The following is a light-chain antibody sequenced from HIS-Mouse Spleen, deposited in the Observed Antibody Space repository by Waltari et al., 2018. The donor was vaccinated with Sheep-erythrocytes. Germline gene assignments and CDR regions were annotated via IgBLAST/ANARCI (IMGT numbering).Light chain of an antibody. CDR3: QAWDSSTAWV. V-gene: IGLV2-11*01. J-gene: IGLJ3*02. CDR1: SSDVGGYNY. Sequence: QSALTQPRSVSGSLGQSVTISCTGTSSDVGGYNYVSWYQQHPGKAPKLMIYDVSKRPSGIPERFSGSNSGNTATLTISGTQAMDEADYYCQAWDSSTAWVFGGGTKLTVL. CDR2: DVS.